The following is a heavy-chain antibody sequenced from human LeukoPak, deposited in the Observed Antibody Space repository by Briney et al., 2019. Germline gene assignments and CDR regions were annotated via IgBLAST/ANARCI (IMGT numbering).Heavy chain of an antibody. J-gene: IGHJ4*02. CDR2: VYYSGST. CDR1: GVSISSYY. D-gene: IGHD5-24*01. CDR3: AREDGYNFRVIDY. V-gene: IGHV4-59*01. Sequence: PSETLSLTCTLSGVSISSYYWTWIRQPPGKGLEWIGYVYYSGSTNYNPSLKSRVSISVDTSKSQFSLNLSSVTATDTAVYYCAREDGYNFRVIDYWGQGTLVTVSS.